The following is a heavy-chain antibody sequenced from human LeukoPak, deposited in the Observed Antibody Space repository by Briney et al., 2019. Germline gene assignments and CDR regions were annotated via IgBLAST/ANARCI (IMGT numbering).Heavy chain of an antibody. CDR1: GYTFTSYG. J-gene: IGHJ4*02. V-gene: IGHV1-18*01. D-gene: IGHD6-19*01. CDR3: ARAQWLVRLPDY. CDR2: ISAYNGNT. Sequence: APGKVFLKGFGYTFTSYGISWVRKAPGQGLELMGWISAYNGNTNYAQKLQGRVTMTTDTSTSTAYMELRSLRSDDTAVYYCARAQWLVRLPDYWGQGTLVTVSS.